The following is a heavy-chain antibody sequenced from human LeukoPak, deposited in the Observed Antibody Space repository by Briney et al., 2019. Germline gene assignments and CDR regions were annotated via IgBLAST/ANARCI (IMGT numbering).Heavy chain of an antibody. D-gene: IGHD5-12*01. V-gene: IGHV4-4*07. CDR2: IYSSGTA. CDR1: GGSISGYF. Sequence: SETLALTCTVSGGSISGYFWTWIRQPAGKELEWIGRIYSSGTAYYNPSLESRVTISLDTFNNQFSLKVTSVTAADTAVYYCARGTEKTRISGYYSFDHWGRGLLITVSS. J-gene: IGHJ4*02. CDR3: ARGTEKTRISGYYSFDH.